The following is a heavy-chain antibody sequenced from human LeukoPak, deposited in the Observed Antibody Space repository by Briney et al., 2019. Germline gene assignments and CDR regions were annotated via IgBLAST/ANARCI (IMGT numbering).Heavy chain of an antibody. CDR2: IIPIFGSA. J-gene: IGHJ4*02. CDR1: GGIFSSYA. V-gene: IGHV1-69*06. D-gene: IGHD3-16*02. Sequence: SVTVSCKASGGIFSSYAINWVRQAPGQGLEWMGRIIPIFGSANYTQKFQGRVTITADKSTRTAYMELSSLRSEDTALYYCAKGSRLREGGSYRFWGQGTLVTVSS. CDR3: AKGSRLREGGSYRF.